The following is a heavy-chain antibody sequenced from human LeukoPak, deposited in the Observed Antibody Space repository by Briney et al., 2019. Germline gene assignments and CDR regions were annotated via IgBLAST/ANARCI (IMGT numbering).Heavy chain of an antibody. V-gene: IGHV4-31*03. CDR2: IYYSGST. D-gene: IGHD3-22*01. CDR1: GGSISSGGYY. J-gene: IGHJ1*01. Sequence: PSETLSLTCTVSGGSISSGGYYWSWIRQHPGKGLEWIGYIYYSGSTYYNPSLKSRVTISVDTSKNQFSLKLSSVTAADTAVYYCASFPTPPTYYYDSSGYYQYFQHWGQGTLVTVSS. CDR3: ASFPTPPTYYYDSSGYYQYFQH.